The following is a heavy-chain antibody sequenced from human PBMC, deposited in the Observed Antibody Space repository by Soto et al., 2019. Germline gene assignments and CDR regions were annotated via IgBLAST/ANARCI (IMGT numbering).Heavy chain of an antibody. CDR3: ACPRAVAGVRFGIGV. J-gene: IGHJ6*02. D-gene: IGHD6-19*01. V-gene: IGHV5-10-1*01. Sequence: GESLKISCKGSGYSFTSYWISWVRQMPGKGLEWMGRIDPSDSYTNYSPSFQGHGTISADKSIRTAYRQWSSLKASDTAMYYCACPRAVAGVRFGIGVWGQGATVTVSS. CDR1: GYSFTSYW. CDR2: IDPSDSYT.